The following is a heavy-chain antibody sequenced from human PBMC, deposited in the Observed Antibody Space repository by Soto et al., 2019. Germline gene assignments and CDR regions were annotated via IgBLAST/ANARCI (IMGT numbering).Heavy chain of an antibody. CDR1: GGSISSGDYY. D-gene: IGHD3-10*01. V-gene: IGHV4-30-4*01. CDR3: ARDKKLYYYGSGTGLSPYYYYGMDV. Sequence: SETLSLTCTVSGGSISSGDYYWSWIRQPPGKGLEWIGYIYYSGSTYYNPSLKSRVTISVDTSKNQFSLKLSSVTAADTAVYYCARDKKLYYYGSGTGLSPYYYYGMDVRGQGTTVTVSS. J-gene: IGHJ6*02. CDR2: IYYSGST.